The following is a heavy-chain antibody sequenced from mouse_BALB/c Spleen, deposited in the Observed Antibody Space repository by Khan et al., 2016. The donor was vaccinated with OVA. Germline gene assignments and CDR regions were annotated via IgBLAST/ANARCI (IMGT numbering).Heavy chain of an antibody. J-gene: IGHJ4*01. CDR2: IWSDGNT. CDR3: ARQPYYHYNILDY. D-gene: IGHD2-4*01. V-gene: IGHV2-6-1*01. CDR1: GFSLTTYG. Sequence: VKLEVSGPGLAAPSQSLSITCTISGFSLTTYGVHWVRQPPGKGLEWLAVIWSDGNTNYNSALKSRLTITKDNSQSQVFLKMNSLQTDDTAIYFCARQPYYHYNILDYWGQGTSGTVAS.